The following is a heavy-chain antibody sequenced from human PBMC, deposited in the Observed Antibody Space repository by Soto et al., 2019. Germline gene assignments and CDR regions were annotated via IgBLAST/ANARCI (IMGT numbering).Heavy chain of an antibody. Sequence: SETLSLTCTVSGGSISSYYWSWIRQPPGKGLEWIGYIYYSGSTNYNPSLKSRVTMTTDTSTSTAYMELRSLRSDDTAVYYCARDWAAAGPFDYWGQGTLVTVSS. CDR3: ARDWAAAGPFDY. CDR2: IYYSGST. CDR1: GGSISSYY. D-gene: IGHD6-13*01. J-gene: IGHJ4*02. V-gene: IGHV4-59*01.